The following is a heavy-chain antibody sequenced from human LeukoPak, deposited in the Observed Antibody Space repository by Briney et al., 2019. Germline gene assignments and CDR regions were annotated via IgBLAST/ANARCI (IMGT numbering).Heavy chain of an antibody. Sequence: GGSLRLSCAASGFTFSSYWMHWVRQAPGKGLVWVSRINTDGSSTSYADSVKGRFTISRDNAKNTLYLQMNSLRAEDTAVYYCARVGSSSWIAYYYYYYMDVWGKGTTVTVSS. D-gene: IGHD6-13*01. CDR2: INTDGSST. CDR3: ARVGSSSWIAYYYYYYMDV. V-gene: IGHV3-74*01. CDR1: GFTFSSYW. J-gene: IGHJ6*03.